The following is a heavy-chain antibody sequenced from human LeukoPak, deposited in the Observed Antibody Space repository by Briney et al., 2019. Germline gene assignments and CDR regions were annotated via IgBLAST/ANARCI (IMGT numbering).Heavy chain of an antibody. Sequence: GGSLRLSCATSGFTFSNYWMSWVRQAPGKGLEWVANIKKDGSEKYYVDSVKGRFTISRDNAKNSLYLQMNSLRAEDTAVYYCARDSSPGYYDYVWGTYPRYWGQGTLVTVSS. CDR2: IKKDGSEK. J-gene: IGHJ4*02. V-gene: IGHV3-7*05. CDR3: ARDSSPGYYDYVWGTYPRY. D-gene: IGHD3-16*02. CDR1: GFTFSNYW.